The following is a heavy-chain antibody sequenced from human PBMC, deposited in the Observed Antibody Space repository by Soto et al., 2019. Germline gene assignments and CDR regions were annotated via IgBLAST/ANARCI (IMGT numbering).Heavy chain of an antibody. Sequence: PSETLSLTCAVYGGSFSGYYWSWIRQPPGKGLEWIGEINHRGSTNYNPSLKSRVTISVDTSKNQFSLKLSSVTAADTAVYYCARGMGYYDIFTGDSPPSSYYYYGMDVWGQGTTVTVSS. CDR3: ARGMGYYDIFTGDSPPSSYYYYGMDV. CDR2: INHRGST. V-gene: IGHV4-34*01. D-gene: IGHD3-9*01. CDR1: GGSFSGYY. J-gene: IGHJ6*02.